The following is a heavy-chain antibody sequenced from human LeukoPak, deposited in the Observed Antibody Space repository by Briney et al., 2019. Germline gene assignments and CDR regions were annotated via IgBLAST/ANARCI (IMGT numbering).Heavy chain of an antibody. CDR1: GFTFSSYR. V-gene: IGHV3-21*01. D-gene: IGHD3-22*01. J-gene: IGHJ4*02. CDR2: ISTSSSST. Sequence: PGGSLRLSCAASGFTFSSYRMNWVRQAPGKGLEWVSSISTSSSSTYYADSVKGRFTISRDNAKNSLYLQMNSLRAEDTGVYYCARAEPSSGYDHDYWGQGTLVTVSS. CDR3: ARAEPSSGYDHDY.